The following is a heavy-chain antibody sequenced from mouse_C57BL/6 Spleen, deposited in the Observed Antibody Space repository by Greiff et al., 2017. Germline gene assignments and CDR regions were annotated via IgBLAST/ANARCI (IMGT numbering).Heavy chain of an antibody. D-gene: IGHD2-4*01. CDR1: GFTFSDYG. J-gene: IGHJ4*01. CDR2: ISNLAYSI. V-gene: IGHV5-15*04. Sequence: EVKLVESGGGLVQPGGSLKLSCAASGFTFSDYGMAWVRQAPRKGPEWVAFISNLAYSIYYADTVTGRFTISRENAKNTLYLEMSSLRSEDTAMYYCARVYDYDYAMDYWGQGTSVTVSS. CDR3: ARVYDYDYAMDY.